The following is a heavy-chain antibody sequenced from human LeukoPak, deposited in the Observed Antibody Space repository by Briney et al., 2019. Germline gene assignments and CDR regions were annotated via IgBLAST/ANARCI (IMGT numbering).Heavy chain of an antibody. V-gene: IGHV3-9*01. J-gene: IGHJ4*02. D-gene: IGHD1-26*01. CDR3: ARGRWDFDY. Sequence: GRSLRLSCAASGFTFDDYAMHWVRQAPGKGLEWVSGISWNSGSIGYADSVKGRFTISRDNAKNSLYLQMNSLRAEDTAVYYCARGRWDFDYWGQGTLVTVSS. CDR1: GFTFDDYA. CDR2: ISWNSGSI.